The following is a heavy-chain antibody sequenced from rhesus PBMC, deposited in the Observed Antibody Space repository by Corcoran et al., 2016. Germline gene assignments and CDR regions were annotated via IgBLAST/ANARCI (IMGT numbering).Heavy chain of an antibody. CDR1: GNNFPSFG. J-gene: IGHJ6*01. CDR2: INTDTGNP. V-gene: IGHV7-114*01. Sequence: QVQLVQSGAAGKQPGASVKVSCKAAGNNFPSFGTKLVRQAHGQRLEWRGWINTDTGNPTYAQGFKERFTFSMDTSISTAYLQISSLKAEDTAVYYCARDYGLDSWGQGVVVTVSS. CDR3: ARDYGLDS.